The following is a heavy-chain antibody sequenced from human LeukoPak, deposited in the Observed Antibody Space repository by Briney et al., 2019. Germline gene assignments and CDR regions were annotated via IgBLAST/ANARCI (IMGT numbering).Heavy chain of an antibody. CDR2: ISSSSSYI. CDR3: ARARLGRAFDY. CDR1: GFTFSSSA. V-gene: IGHV3-21*01. J-gene: IGHJ4*02. D-gene: IGHD3/OR15-3a*01. Sequence: GGSLRLSCAASGFTFSSSAMNWVRQAPGKGLEWVSSISSSSSYIYYADSVKGRFTISRDNAKNSLYLQMNSLRAQDTAVYYCARARLGRAFDYWGQGTLVTVSS.